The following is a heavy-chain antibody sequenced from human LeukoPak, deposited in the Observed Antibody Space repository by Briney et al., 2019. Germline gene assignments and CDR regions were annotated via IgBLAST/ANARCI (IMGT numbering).Heavy chain of an antibody. Sequence: GGSLRLSCAASGFNFNKYWMRWVRQAPGKGLVWVSRINGDGTTTSYADSVKGGFTMSRDNAKNTLYLQMSGLRAEDTAVYYCATGNYYDSRGYYTFGHWGQGTLVTVSS. D-gene: IGHD3-22*01. CDR3: ATGNYYDSRGYYTFGH. J-gene: IGHJ4*02. CDR1: GFNFNKYW. CDR2: INGDGTTT. V-gene: IGHV3-74*01.